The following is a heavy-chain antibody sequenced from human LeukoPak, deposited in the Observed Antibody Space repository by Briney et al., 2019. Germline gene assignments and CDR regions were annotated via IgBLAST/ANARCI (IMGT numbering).Heavy chain of an antibody. V-gene: IGHV3-49*04. CDR3: TRARNVVVAATYFDY. J-gene: IGHJ4*02. D-gene: IGHD2-15*01. Sequence: PGGSLRLSCTASGFTFGDYAMSWVRQAPGKGLEWVGFIRSKAYGGTTEYAASVKGRFTISRDDSKSIAYLQMNSLKTEDTAVYYCTRARNVVVAATYFDYWGQGTLVTVSS. CDR2: IRSKAYGGTT. CDR1: GFTFGDYA.